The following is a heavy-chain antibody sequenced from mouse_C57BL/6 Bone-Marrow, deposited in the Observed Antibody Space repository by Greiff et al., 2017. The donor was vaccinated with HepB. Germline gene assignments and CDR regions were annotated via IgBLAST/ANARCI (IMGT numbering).Heavy chain of an antibody. J-gene: IGHJ1*03. CDR1: GYTFTDYY. D-gene: IGHD1-1*01. V-gene: IGHV1-19*01. CDR3: ARIYYGSRHWYFDV. Sequence: VQLQQSGPVLVKPGASVKMSCKASGYTFTDYYMNWVKQSHGKSLEWIGVINPYNGGTSYNQKFKGKATLTVDKSSSTAYMELNSLTSEDSAVYYCARIYYGSRHWYFDVWGTGTTVTVSS. CDR2: INPYNGGT.